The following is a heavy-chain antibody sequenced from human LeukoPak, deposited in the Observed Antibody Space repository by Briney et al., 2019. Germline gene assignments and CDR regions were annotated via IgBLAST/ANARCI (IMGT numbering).Heavy chain of an antibody. CDR2: MNPNSGNT. J-gene: IGHJ5*02. CDR1: GYTFTSYD. Sequence: ASVKVSCKASGYTFTSYDINWVRQATGQGLEWMGWMNPNSGNTGYAQKFQGRVTMTRNTSISTAYMELSSLRSEDTAVYYCARGEDGYSSSWYNNWFDPWGQGTLVTVSS. D-gene: IGHD6-13*01. V-gene: IGHV1-8*01. CDR3: ARGEDGYSSSWYNNWFDP.